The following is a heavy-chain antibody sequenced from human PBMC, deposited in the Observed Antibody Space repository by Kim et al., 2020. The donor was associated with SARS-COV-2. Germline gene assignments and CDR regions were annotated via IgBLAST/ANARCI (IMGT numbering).Heavy chain of an antibody. J-gene: IGHJ6*02. CDR2: ISSNGGST. CDR1: GFTFSSYA. CDR3: ASGGYCSGGSCYSNGYYYGMDV. V-gene: IGHV3-64*01. D-gene: IGHD2-15*01. Sequence: GGSLRLSCAASGFTFSSYAMHWVRQAPGKGLEYVSAISSNGGSTYYANSVKGRFTISRDNSKNTLYLQMGSLRAEDMAVYYCASGGYCSGGSCYSNGYYYGMDVWGQGTTVTVSS.